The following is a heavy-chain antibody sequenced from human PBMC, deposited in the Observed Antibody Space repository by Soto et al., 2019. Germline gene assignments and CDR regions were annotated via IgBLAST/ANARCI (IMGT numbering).Heavy chain of an antibody. CDR2: IWYDGSNK. D-gene: IGHD1-26*01. CDR3: AREVLMGATSPYYYYGMDV. Sequence: GGSLRLSCAASGFTFSSYGMHWVRQAPGKGLEWVAVIWYDGSNKYYADSVKGRFTISRDNSKNTLYLQMNSLRAEDTAVYYCAREVLMGATSPYYYYGMDVWGQGTTVTVSS. J-gene: IGHJ6*02. CDR1: GFTFSSYG. V-gene: IGHV3-33*01.